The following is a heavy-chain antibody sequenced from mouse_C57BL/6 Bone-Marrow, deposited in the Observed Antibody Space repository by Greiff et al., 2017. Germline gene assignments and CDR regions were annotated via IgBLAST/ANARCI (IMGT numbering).Heavy chain of an antibody. CDR3: ARGGNWCMDY. CDR2: IYPRSGNT. V-gene: IGHV1-81*01. J-gene: IGHJ2*01. CDR1: GYTFTSYG. Sequence: QVQLQQSGAELARPGASVKLSCTASGYTFTSYGISWVKQSTGQGLEWIGEIYPRSGNTYYNEKFKGKATLTADTSSSTAYMELSSLTSEDSAVYYCARGGNWCMDYWGQGTTLTVSS. D-gene: IGHD2-1*01.